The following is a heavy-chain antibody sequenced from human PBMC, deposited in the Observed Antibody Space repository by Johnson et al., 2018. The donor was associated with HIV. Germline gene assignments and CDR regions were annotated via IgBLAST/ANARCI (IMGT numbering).Heavy chain of an antibody. J-gene: IGHJ3*02. V-gene: IGHV3-11*04. CDR3: ARDRGGYYYDSSGLDAFDI. CDR2: INSAGGTK. CDR1: GFTFSDYH. D-gene: IGHD3-22*01. Sequence: VQLVESGGGLVKPGGSLRLSCAASGFTFSDYHMTWIRQAQGKGLEGVSYINSAGGTKHYADSVKGRFTISRDNAKNSVYLQMNSLRAEDTAVYYCARDRGGYYYDSSGLDAFDIWGQGTMVIVSS.